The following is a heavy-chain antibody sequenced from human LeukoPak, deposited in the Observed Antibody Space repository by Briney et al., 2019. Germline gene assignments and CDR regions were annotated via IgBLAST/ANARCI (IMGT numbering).Heavy chain of an antibody. J-gene: IGHJ4*02. Sequence: GGSLRLSCAASGFTFSSYAMSWVRQAPGKGLEWVSAISGSGGSTYYADSVKGRFTISRDNSKNTLYLQMNSLRAEDTAVYYCAKGGRGYYGSGSYYNTYWGQGTLVTVSS. D-gene: IGHD3-10*01. V-gene: IGHV3-23*01. CDR3: AKGGRGYYGSGSYYNTY. CDR2: ISGSGGST. CDR1: GFTFSSYA.